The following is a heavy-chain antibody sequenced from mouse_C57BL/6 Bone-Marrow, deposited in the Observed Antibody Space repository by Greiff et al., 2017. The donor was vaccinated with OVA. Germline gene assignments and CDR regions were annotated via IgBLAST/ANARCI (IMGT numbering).Heavy chain of an antibody. J-gene: IGHJ3*01. CDR3: ARGVSWFAY. Sequence: VQLQESGAELVRPGASVKLSCKASGYTFTDYYINWVKQRPGQGLEWIARIYPGSGNTYYNEKFKGKATLTAEKSSSTAYMQLSSLTSEDSAVYFCARGVSWFAYWGQGTLVTVSA. V-gene: IGHV1-76*01. CDR2: IYPGSGNT. CDR1: GYTFTDYY.